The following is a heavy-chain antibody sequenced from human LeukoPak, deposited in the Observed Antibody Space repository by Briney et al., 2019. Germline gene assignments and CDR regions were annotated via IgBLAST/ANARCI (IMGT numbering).Heavy chain of an antibody. Sequence: AGGSLRLSCAASGFTYSSYSMNWVRQAPGKGLEWVSSISGSSSYIYYADSVKGRFNISRDNAKNSLYLQMNSLRAEDTAVYYCVREGLFYWGQGTLVTVSS. CDR3: VREGLFY. D-gene: IGHD3-22*01. J-gene: IGHJ4*02. CDR1: GFTYSSYS. V-gene: IGHV3-21*01. CDR2: ISGSSSYI.